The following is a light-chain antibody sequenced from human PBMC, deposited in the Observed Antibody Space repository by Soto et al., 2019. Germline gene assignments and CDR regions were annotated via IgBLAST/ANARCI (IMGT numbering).Light chain of an antibody. J-gene: IGKJ1*01. CDR3: QQYNTYST. CDR1: QSISNW. CDR2: RAS. V-gene: IGKV1-5*03. Sequence: DIQMTQSPSTLSASVGDRVTITCRASQSISNWLARYQQKPGKAPKLLIYRASSLESGVPSRFSGSGSGTEFTLTISSLQPDDFATYFCQQYNTYSTFGQGTKVDIK.